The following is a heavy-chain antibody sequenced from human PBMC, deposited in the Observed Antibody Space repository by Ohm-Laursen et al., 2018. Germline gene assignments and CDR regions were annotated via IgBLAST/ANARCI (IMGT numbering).Heavy chain of an antibody. D-gene: IGHD5-24*01. J-gene: IGHJ3*02. CDR2: INHSGRT. CDR1: GGSFSGYD. Sequence: SGDPSLTCAVYGGSFSGYDWSWIRQPPGKGLEWIGEINHSGRTNYNPSLKSRVIISVDTSKNQVSLRMSPVTAADTAVYYCARYSPVEMIIRGAFDIWGQGTMVTVSS. V-gene: IGHV4-34*01. CDR3: ARYSPVEMIIRGAFDI.